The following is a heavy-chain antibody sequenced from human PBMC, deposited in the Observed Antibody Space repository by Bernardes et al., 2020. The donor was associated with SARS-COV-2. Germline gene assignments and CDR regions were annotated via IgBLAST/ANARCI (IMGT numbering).Heavy chain of an antibody. V-gene: IGHV3-53*01. CDR2: IQSGGYT. J-gene: IGHJ4*02. CDR1: GFTVRSTY. Sequence: VGTLITSCAVSGFTVRSTYMNWVRQAPGTGLAWVSVIQSGGYTHYADSVKGRFTVSRDTSENTVSLQMNSLRAEDTAVYYCARGLRWAFDYWGQGTLVSVSS. CDR3: ARGLRWAFDY. D-gene: IGHD4-17*01.